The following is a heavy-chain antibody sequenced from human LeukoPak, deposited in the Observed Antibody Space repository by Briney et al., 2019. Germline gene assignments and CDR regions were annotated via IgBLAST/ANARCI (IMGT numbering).Heavy chain of an antibody. CDR1: GFSFSDAW. V-gene: IGHV3-15*04. Sequence: GGSLRLSCAASGFSFSDAWMSWVRQIPGKGLEWVGRIESKTDGGTTDYAAPVKGRFTISRDDSTNTLYLQMNSLKSEDTAVYYCTTYGSGRKFDYWGQGIPVTVSS. D-gene: IGHD3-10*01. CDR2: IESKTDGGTT. CDR3: TTYGSGRKFDY. J-gene: IGHJ4*02.